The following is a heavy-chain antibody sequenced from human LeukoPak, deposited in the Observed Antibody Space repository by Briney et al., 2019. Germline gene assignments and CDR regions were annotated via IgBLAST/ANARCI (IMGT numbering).Heavy chain of an antibody. D-gene: IGHD2-15*01. CDR3: ARDDCSGGSCFGYGMDV. Sequence: KPGGSLRLSCAASGFTVSSNYMNWVRQAPGKGLEWVSSISSSSSYIYYADSVKGRFTISRDNAKNSLYLQMNSLRAEDTAVYYCARDDCSGGSCFGYGMDVWGQGTTVTVSS. J-gene: IGHJ6*02. CDR2: ISSSSSYI. CDR1: GFTVSSNY. V-gene: IGHV3-21*01.